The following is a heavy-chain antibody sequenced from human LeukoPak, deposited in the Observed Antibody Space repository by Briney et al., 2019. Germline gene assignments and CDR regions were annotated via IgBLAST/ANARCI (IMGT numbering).Heavy chain of an antibody. Sequence: GESLKISCKGSGYSFTNYWIGWGRQMPGKGLEWMGMIYPVDSATRYSPSFQGQVTVSADNSISTAYLQWSSLKASDTAIYYCARRYYSSSYYLDYWGQGTLVTVSS. CDR2: IYPVDSAT. CDR3: ARRYYSSSYYLDY. CDR1: GYSFTNYW. J-gene: IGHJ4*02. D-gene: IGHD6-6*01. V-gene: IGHV5-51*01.